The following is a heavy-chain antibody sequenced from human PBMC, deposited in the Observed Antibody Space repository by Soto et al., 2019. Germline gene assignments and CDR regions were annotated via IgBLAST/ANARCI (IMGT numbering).Heavy chain of an antibody. CDR3: AIDGPSGTDYYTTPAFDS. CDR1: GGAFSGYS. J-gene: IGHJ3*02. CDR2: INHSGST. Sequence: CETLSLACAVYGGAFSGYSWRWIREPPGQGLEWIGAINHSGSTNDNPSLKSRATISVHTSKNQFSLQLSSVTAAEPAVYYCAIDGPSGTDYYTTPAFDSLGQGAMLTVSS. D-gene: IGHD3-22*01. V-gene: IGHV4-34*04.